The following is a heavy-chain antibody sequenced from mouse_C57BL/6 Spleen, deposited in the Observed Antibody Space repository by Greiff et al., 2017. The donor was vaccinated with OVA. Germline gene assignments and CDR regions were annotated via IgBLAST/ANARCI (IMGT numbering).Heavy chain of an antibody. D-gene: IGHD4-1*01. J-gene: IGHJ3*01. CDR1: GYTFTEYT. V-gene: IGHV1-62-2*01. CDR2: FYPGSGSI. CDR3: ARHEDARVGRGIAY. Sequence: VKLIESGAELVKPGASVKLSCKASGYTFTEYTIHWVKQRSVRGLEWIGWFYPGSGSIKYNEKFKDKATLTADKPSSTVYMELSRLTSEDSAVYYCARHEDARVGRGIAYWGQGTLVTVSA.